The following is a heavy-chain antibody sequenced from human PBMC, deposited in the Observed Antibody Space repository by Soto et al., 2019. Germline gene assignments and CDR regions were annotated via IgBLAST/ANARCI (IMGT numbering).Heavy chain of an antibody. CDR3: ARAKAPLYSSSLYWFDP. J-gene: IGHJ5*02. CDR2: IYYSGST. Sequence: SETLSLTCTVSGGSISSYYWSWIRQPPGKGLEWIGYIYYSGSTNYNPSLKSRVTISVDTSKNQFSLKLSSVTAADTAVYYCARAKAPLYSSSLYWFDPWGQGTLVTVSS. CDR1: GGSISSYY. D-gene: IGHD6-13*01. V-gene: IGHV4-59*08.